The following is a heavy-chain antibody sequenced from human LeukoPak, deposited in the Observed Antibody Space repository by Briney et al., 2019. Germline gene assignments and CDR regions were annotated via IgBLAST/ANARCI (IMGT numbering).Heavy chain of an antibody. J-gene: IGHJ3*02. CDR2: ISGDGSFT. CDR1: GFSFNDYA. D-gene: IGHD3-22*01. Sequence: GGSLRLSCAASGFSFNDYAMHWVRQAPGQGLEGVSLISGDGSFTYYADSVKGRLSISRDNTKNSLYLQINSLRSEDTALYFCAKFLTKIVVTIPDGFDIWGRGTMVTVSS. V-gene: IGHV3-43*02. CDR3: AKFLTKIVVTIPDGFDI.